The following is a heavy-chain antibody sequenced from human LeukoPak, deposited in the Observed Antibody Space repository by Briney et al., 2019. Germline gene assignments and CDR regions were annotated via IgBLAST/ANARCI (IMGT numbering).Heavy chain of an antibody. J-gene: IGHJ3*02. CDR2: IKSKTDGGTT. Sequence: GGSLRLSCAASGFTFSNAWMSWVRQAPGKGLEWVGRIKSKTDGGTTDYAAPGKGRFTISKDDSKNTLYLQMNSLKTEDTAVYYCTTVGEYQLLYRDNDAFDIWGQGTMVTVSS. D-gene: IGHD2-2*02. CDR1: GFTFSNAW. V-gene: IGHV3-15*01. CDR3: TTVGEYQLLYRDNDAFDI.